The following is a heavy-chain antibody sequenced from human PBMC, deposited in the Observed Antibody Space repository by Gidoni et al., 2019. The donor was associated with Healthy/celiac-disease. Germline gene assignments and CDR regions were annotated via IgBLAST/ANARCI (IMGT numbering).Heavy chain of an antibody. J-gene: IGHJ4*02. CDR3: AREALMSGSYDY. Sequence: QVQLVESGGGVVQPGRSLSLSCAASGSTFSSYGMHWVRQAPGKGLEWVAVIWYDGSNKYYADSVKGRVTISRDNSKNTLYLQMNSLRAEDTAVYYCAREALMSGSYDYWGQGTLVTVSS. CDR2: IWYDGSNK. D-gene: IGHD3-10*01. V-gene: IGHV3-33*01. CDR1: GSTFSSYG.